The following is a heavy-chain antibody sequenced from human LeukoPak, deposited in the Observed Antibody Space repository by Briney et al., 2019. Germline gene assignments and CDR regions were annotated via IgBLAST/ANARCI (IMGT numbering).Heavy chain of an antibody. D-gene: IGHD2-2*02. CDR1: GFTFSSYG. Sequence: PGGSLILSCAASGFTFSSYGMHWVRQAPGKGLEWVAFIRYDGSNKYYADSVKGRFTISRDNSKNTLYLQMNSLRAEDTAVYYCAKGGRNCSSTSCYRGREYYYYYYYMDVWGKGTTVTVSS. V-gene: IGHV3-30*02. CDR2: IRYDGSNK. CDR3: AKGGRNCSSTSCYRGREYYYYYYYMDV. J-gene: IGHJ6*03.